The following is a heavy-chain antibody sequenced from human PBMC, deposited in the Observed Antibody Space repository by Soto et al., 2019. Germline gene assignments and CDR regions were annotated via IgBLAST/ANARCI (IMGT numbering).Heavy chain of an antibody. CDR2: IYPGDSDT. V-gene: IGHV5-51*01. CDR1: GYSFTSYW. J-gene: IGHJ4*02. Sequence: GESLKISCKGSGYSFTSYWIGWVRQMPGKGLEWMGIIYPGDSDTRYSPSFQGQVTISADKSISTAYLQWSSLKASGTAMYYCARHRHCSGGSCYPNLWGQGTLVTVSS. CDR3: ARHRHCSGGSCYPNL. D-gene: IGHD2-15*01.